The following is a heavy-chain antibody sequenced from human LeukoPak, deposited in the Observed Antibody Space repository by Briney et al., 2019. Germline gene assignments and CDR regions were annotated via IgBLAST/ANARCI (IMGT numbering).Heavy chain of an antibody. CDR3: ARGRDLFLVGPDAFDI. J-gene: IGHJ3*02. CDR1: GFTFSSYW. Sequence: GGSLRLSCAASGFTFSSYWMSWVRQAPGKGLEWVSYISSSSSTIYYADSVKGRFTISRDNAKNSLYLQMNSLRAEDTAVYYCARGRDLFLVGPDAFDIWGQGTMVTVSS. CDR2: ISSSSSTI. V-gene: IGHV3-48*04. D-gene: IGHD3-3*01.